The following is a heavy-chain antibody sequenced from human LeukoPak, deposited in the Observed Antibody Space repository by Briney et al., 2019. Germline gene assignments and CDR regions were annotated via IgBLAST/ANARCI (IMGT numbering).Heavy chain of an antibody. CDR3: ALHTVGNYDFWSGYYSNWFDP. D-gene: IGHD3-3*01. CDR2: IYWNDYK. V-gene: IGHV2-5*01. J-gene: IGHJ5*02. Sequence: SGPTLVNPTQTLTLTCTFSGFSLSTSGVGVGWIRQPPGKALEWLALIYWNDYKRYSPSLKSRLTITNVTSKNQVVLTMTNVDTVDTATSYCALHTVGNYDFWSGYYSNWFDPWGQGTLVTVSS. CDR1: GFSLSTSGVG.